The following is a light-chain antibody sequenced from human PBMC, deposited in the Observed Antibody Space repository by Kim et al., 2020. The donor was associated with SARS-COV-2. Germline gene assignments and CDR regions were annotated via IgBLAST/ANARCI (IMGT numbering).Light chain of an antibody. J-gene: IGLJ3*02. CDR3: VLYNGSAQWV. CDR2: STN. V-gene: IGLV8-61*01. CDR1: TGSVTSNYY. Sequence: GGTVTLTCAFTTGSVTSNYYPSWYQQKPGHAPRALMYSTNCRSAGAPARFSGSILGSKAALTIAGAQAEEEADYYCVLYNGSAQWVFGGGTKLTVL.